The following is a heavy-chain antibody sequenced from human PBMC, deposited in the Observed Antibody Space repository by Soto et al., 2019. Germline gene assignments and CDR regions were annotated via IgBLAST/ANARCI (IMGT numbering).Heavy chain of an antibody. V-gene: IGHV4-59*01. CDR2: IYDSGIT. CDR3: ARTYDSNGYANEFDY. Sequence: SETLSLTCNVSGRSINSYYWSWVRQPPGKGLEWIGYIYDSGITSYNPSLKSRVTMSADTSKNQFSLKLTSVTGADTAVYYCARTYDSNGYANEFDYWGQGILVTVSS. J-gene: IGHJ4*02. D-gene: IGHD3-22*01. CDR1: GRSINSYY.